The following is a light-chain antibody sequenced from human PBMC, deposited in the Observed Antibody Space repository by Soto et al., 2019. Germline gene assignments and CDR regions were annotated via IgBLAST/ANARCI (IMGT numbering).Light chain of an antibody. J-gene: IGKJ5*01. V-gene: IGKV1-9*01. CDR1: QGINKY. Sequence: DIQVTQSPSSLSASVGDRFTITCRASQGINKYLAWYQQKPGEAPKLLIYFVSTLQSGVPSSFSGSGSGTEFTLTISDLQPEDFATYYCQHLTAYPITFGQGTRLEIK. CDR2: FVS. CDR3: QHLTAYPIT.